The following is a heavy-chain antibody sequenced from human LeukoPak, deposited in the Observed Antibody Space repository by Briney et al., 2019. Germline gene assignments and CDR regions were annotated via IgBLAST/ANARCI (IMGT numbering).Heavy chain of an antibody. CDR1: GFIFNDKA. Sequence: TGGSLRLSCAASGFIFNDKAMHWVRQAPGKGLEWVSSISSNSGRTDYADSVKGRFTISRDNAKNSLYLQMNSLRAEDTAVYYCARVAGPWGQGTLVTVSS. CDR2: ISSNSGRT. V-gene: IGHV3-9*01. J-gene: IGHJ5*02. D-gene: IGHD6-19*01. CDR3: ARVAGP.